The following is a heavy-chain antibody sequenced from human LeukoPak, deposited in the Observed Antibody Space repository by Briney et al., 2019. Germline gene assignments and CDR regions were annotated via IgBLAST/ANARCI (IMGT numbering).Heavy chain of an antibody. CDR2: MNPNSGNT. CDR1: GYTSTNYD. J-gene: IGHJ5*02. CDR3: ARVYYYDSSGSPNWFDP. Sequence: GASVKVSCKASGYTSTNYDINWARQATGQGLEWMGWMNPNSGNTGYAQKFQGRVTMTRNTSIGTAYMELSSLRSEDTAVYYCARVYYYDSSGSPNWFDPWGQGTLVTVSS. V-gene: IGHV1-8*01. D-gene: IGHD3-22*01.